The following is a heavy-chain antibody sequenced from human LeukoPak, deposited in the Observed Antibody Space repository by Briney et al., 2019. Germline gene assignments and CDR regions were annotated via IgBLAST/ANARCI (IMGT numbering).Heavy chain of an antibody. CDR3: ARDLSSSWFAY. J-gene: IGHJ4*01. CDR2: IKQDGSEK. CDR1: GFTFSSYW. D-gene: IGHD6-13*01. V-gene: IGHV3-7*04. Sequence: GGSLRLSCAASGFTFSSYWMTWVRQAPGKGLEWVANIKQDGSEKYYVDSVKGRFTISRDNAKNSLYLQMNSLRAEDTAVYYCARDLSSSWFAYWGHGTLVTVSS.